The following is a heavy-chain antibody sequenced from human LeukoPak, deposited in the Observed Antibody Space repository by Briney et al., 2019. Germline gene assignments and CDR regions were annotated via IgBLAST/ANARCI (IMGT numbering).Heavy chain of an antibody. CDR2: INHSGST. D-gene: IGHD2-15*01. CDR3: ARGSGPFDY. Sequence: PSETLSLTCAVYGGSFSGYYWSWIRQPPGKWLEWIGEINHSGSTNYNPSLKSRVTISVDTSKNQFSLKLSSVTAADTAVYYCARGSGPFDYWGQGTLVTVSS. CDR1: GGSFSGYY. V-gene: IGHV4-34*01. J-gene: IGHJ4*02.